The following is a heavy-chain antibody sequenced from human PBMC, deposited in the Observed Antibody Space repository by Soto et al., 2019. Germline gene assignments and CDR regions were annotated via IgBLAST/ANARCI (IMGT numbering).Heavy chain of an antibody. Sequence: GGSLRLSCAASGFTFSSYGMHWVRQAPGKGLEWVAVISYDGSNKYYADSVKGRFTISRDNSKNTLYLQMNSLRAEDTAVYYCAKDLLGYSYALYWGQGTLVTVS. D-gene: IGHD5-18*01. V-gene: IGHV3-30*18. CDR2: ISYDGSNK. CDR1: GFTFSSYG. J-gene: IGHJ4*02. CDR3: AKDLLGYSYALY.